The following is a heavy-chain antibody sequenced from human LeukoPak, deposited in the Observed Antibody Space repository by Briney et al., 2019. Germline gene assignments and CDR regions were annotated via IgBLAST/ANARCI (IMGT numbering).Heavy chain of an antibody. CDR1: GFTFSSYA. J-gene: IGHJ4*02. D-gene: IGHD6-19*01. CDR3: AKAYSGWEYYFDY. Sequence: GASLGLSCAASGFTFSSYAMSWVRQAPGKGLEWVSAISGSGGSTYYADSVKGRFTISRDNSKNTLYLQMNSLRAEDTAVYYCAKAYSGWEYYFDYWGQGTLVTVSS. V-gene: IGHV3-23*01. CDR2: ISGSGGST.